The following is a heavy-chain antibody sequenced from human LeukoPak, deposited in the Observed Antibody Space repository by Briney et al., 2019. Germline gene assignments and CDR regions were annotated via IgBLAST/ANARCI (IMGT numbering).Heavy chain of an antibody. J-gene: IGHJ6*03. CDR1: GFTFSNYW. D-gene: IGHD5-12*01. V-gene: IGHV3-7*03. CDR3: ARDLNPATPYYYYYMDV. CDR2: IRQDGREK. Sequence: GGSLRLSCAASGFTFSNYWMTWVRQAPGKGLEWVANIRQDGREKNYVDSVKGRFTISRDNAKNSLILQMNRLRAEDTAVYYCARDLNPATPYYYYYMDVWGKGTTVTVSS.